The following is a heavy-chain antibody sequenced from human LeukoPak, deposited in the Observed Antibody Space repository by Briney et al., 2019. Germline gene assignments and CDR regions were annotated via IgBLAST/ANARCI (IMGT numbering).Heavy chain of an antibody. D-gene: IGHD2-15*01. CDR3: ARHERGAALATPFDY. CDR2: IYYSGST. CDR1: GGSISSSSYY. J-gene: IGHJ4*02. V-gene: IGHV4-39*01. Sequence: SETLSLTCTVSGGSISSSSYYWGWIRQPPGKGLEWIGSIYYSGSTYYNPSLKSRVTISVDTSRNQFSLKLSSVTAADTAVYYCARHERGAALATPFDYWGQGTLVTVSS.